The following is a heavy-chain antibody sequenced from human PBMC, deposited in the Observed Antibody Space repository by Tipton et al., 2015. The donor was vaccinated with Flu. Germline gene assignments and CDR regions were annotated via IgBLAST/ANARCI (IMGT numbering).Heavy chain of an antibody. D-gene: IGHD4-11*01. CDR2: ICPGSM. CDR3: ARRDYSNYVSDAKNWFHS. Sequence: TLSLTCSVSGSSIGGSYCWGWIRQPPRKGLQWIGNICPGSMYYNPSLKSRLTLSPDTSRIQFSLRLTSVTAADTAVYYRARRDYSNYVSDAKNWFHSWGRGTLVTVSS. J-gene: IGHJ5*01. CDR1: GSSIGGSYC. V-gene: IGHV4-38-2*01.